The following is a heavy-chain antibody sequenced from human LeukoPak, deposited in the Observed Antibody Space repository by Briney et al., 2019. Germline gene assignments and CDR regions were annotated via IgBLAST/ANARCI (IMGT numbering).Heavy chain of an antibody. CDR3: ASLCSSTSCYHHH. CDR1: GFTFSSYS. V-gene: IGHV3-21*01. D-gene: IGHD2-2*01. Sequence: GGSLRLSCAASGFTFSSYSMNWVRQAPGKGLEWVSSISSSSSYIYYADSVKGRFTISRDNAKNSLYLQMNSLRAEDTAVYYCASLCSSTSCYHHHWGQGTLVTVSS. CDR2: ISSSSSYI. J-gene: IGHJ4*02.